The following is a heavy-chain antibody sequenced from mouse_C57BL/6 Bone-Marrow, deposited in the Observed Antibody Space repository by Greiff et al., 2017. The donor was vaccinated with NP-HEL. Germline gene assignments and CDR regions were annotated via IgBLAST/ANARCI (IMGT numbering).Heavy chain of an antibody. J-gene: IGHJ4*01. CDR1: GYSFTDYN. CDR3: ARCSDYYGSSYYAMDY. V-gene: IGHV1-39*01. Sequence: EVKVVESGPELVKPGASVKISCKASGYSFTDYNMNWVKQSNGKSLEWIGVINPNYGTTSYNQKFKGKATLTVDQSSSTAYMQLNSLTSEDSAVYYCARCSDYYGSSYYAMDYWGQGTSVTVSS. D-gene: IGHD1-1*01. CDR2: INPNYGTT.